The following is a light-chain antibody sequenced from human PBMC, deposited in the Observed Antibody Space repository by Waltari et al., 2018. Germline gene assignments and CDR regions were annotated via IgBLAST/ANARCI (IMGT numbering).Light chain of an antibody. CDR1: QNINTY. Sequence: DVQMTQSPSSLSASVGDRVTITCRASQNINTYINWYQQKPGKVPKVLIHAASTLHSGVPSRFSGSGSGTDFTLTINSLQPEDFATYYCQQSHRTPYTFGQGTNVDIK. CDR2: AAS. CDR3: QQSHRTPYT. J-gene: IGKJ2*01. V-gene: IGKV1-39*01.